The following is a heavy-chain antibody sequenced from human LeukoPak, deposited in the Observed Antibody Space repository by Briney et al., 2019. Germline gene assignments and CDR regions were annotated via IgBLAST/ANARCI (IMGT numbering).Heavy chain of an antibody. D-gene: IGHD4-17*01. CDR3: AKHGDYVFDY. J-gene: IGHJ4*02. CDR1: GFNFNNYG. Sequence: PGGSLRLSCAASGFNFNNYGMHWVRQAPGKGLEWVAVISYDGSNKYFADSVKGRFTISRDNSKNTLYLQMNSLRAEDTAVYYCAKHGDYVFDYWGQGTLVTVSS. V-gene: IGHV3-30*18. CDR2: ISYDGSNK.